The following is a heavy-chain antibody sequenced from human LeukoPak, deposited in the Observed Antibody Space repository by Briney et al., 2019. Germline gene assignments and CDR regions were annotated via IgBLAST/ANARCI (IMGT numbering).Heavy chain of an antibody. J-gene: IGHJ3*02. Sequence: GGSLRLSCAASGFTFDDYAMHWVRQAPGKGLEWVSGISWNSGSIGYADSVKGRFTISRDNAKNSLYLQMNSLRAEDTALYYCARSSYGDYVGAFDIWGQGTMVTVSS. CDR3: ARSSYGDYVGAFDI. D-gene: IGHD4-17*01. V-gene: IGHV3-9*01. CDR2: ISWNSGSI. CDR1: GFTFDDYA.